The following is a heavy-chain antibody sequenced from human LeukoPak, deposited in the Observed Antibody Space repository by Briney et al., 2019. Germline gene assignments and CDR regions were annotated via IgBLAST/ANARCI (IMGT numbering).Heavy chain of an antibody. V-gene: IGHV3-30*18. CDR3: AKCRTMWVPPFDI. J-gene: IGHJ3*02. CDR2: ISYDGSNK. CDR1: GFTFSSYG. D-gene: IGHD3-10*02. Sequence: GRSLRLSCAASGFTFSSYGMHRVRQAPGKGLEWVAVISYDGSNKYYADSVKGRFTISRDNSKNTLYLQMNSLRAEDTAVYYCAKCRTMWVPPFDIWGQGTMVTVSS.